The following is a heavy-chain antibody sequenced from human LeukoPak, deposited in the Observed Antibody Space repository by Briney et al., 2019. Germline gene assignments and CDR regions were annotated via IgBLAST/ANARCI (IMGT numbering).Heavy chain of an antibody. V-gene: IGHV4-61*02. CDR2: IYISGST. CDR1: GGSISSGSYY. J-gene: IGHJ4*02. D-gene: IGHD3-10*01. CDR3: ARSALKGLLWFRYYFDY. Sequence: PSQTLSLTCTVSGGSISSGSYYWNWIRQPAGKGLEWIGRIYISGSTNYNPSLKSRATISVETSKNQFSLKLSSVTAADTAVYYCARSALKGLLWFRYYFDYWGQGTLVTVSS.